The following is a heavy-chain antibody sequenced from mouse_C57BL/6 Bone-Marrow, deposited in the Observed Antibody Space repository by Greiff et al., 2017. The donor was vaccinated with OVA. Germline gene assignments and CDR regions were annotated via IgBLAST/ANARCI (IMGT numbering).Heavy chain of an antibody. D-gene: IGHD3-2*02. CDR3: ARAGQLRQAWGAY. V-gene: IGHV1-64*01. J-gene: IGHJ3*01. CDR1: GYTFTSYW. Sequence: QVQLQQPGAELVKPGASVKLSCKASGYTFTSYWMHWVKQRPGQGLEWIGMIHPNSGSTNYNETFKSKATLTVDKSSSTAYMQLSSLTSEDSAVYSCARAGQLRQAWGAYWGQGTLVTVSA. CDR2: IHPNSGST.